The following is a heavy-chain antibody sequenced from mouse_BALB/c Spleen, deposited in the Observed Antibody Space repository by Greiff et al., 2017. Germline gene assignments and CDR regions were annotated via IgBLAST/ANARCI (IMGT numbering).Heavy chain of an antibody. CDR2: IRNKANGYTT. V-gene: IGHV7-3*02. D-gene: IGHD1-1*01. CDR1: GFTFTDYY. CDR3: ARAYGSSYGAMDY. J-gene: IGHJ4*01. Sequence: EVHLVESGGGLVQPGGSLRLSCATSGFTFTDYYMSWVRQPPGKALEWLGFIRNKANGYTTEYSASVKGRFTISRDNSQSILYLQMNTLRAEDSATYYCARAYGSSYGAMDYWGQGTSVTVSS.